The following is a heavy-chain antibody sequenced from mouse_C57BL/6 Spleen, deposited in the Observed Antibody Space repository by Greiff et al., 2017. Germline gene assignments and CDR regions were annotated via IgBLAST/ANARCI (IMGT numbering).Heavy chain of an antibody. D-gene: IGHD4-1*01. J-gene: IGHJ1*03. Sequence: VQLQQSGAELVKPGASVKISCKASGYAFSSYWMNWVKQRPGKGLEWIGQIYPGDGDTNYNGKFKGKATLTADKSSSTAYMQLSSLTSEDSAVYFCARWANWAGHWYFDVGGTGTTVTVSS. CDR3: ARWANWAGHWYFDV. CDR2: IYPGDGDT. CDR1: GYAFSSYW. V-gene: IGHV1-80*01.